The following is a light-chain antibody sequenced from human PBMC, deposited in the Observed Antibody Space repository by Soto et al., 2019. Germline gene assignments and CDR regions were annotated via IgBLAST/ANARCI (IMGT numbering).Light chain of an antibody. CDR2: GAS. CDR3: QQDNSWTLT. CDR1: QRVXDT. V-gene: IGKV3-15*01. J-gene: IGKJ1*01. Sequence: ITQSTATLSVSPGGRATLSCRACQRVXDTFDWYKSKPGPAPSFLXYGASARDSGVPARCSGSGSGKDFTLTISSMQSEDVAIYDCQQDNSWTLTVGQGTKVEI.